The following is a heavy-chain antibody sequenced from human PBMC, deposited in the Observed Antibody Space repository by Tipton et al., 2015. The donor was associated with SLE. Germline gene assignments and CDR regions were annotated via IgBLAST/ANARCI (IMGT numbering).Heavy chain of an antibody. D-gene: IGHD1-1*01. CDR1: GGAISSGVYY. Sequence: TLSLTCTVSGGAISSGVYYWSCIRQHPGKGLEWIGDIYYSGSTYYNPSLKGRVTISVDTSKNQFSLKLSSVTAADTAVYYCGGTGTTGWYFDLWGRGTLVTVSS. V-gene: IGHV4-31*03. CDR2: IYYSGST. J-gene: IGHJ2*01. CDR3: GGTGTTGWYFDL.